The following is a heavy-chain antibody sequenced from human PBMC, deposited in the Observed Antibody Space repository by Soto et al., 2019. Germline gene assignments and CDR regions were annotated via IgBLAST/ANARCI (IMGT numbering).Heavy chain of an antibody. Sequence: PGGSLRLSCADSGFSFSTYWMHWVRQGPGKGLVWVSRISPDGSSTNYPDSVRGRFTVSRDNAKNTLYLQMNSLRAEDTAVYYCARSPGGYYIDWGQGTMVTVSS. V-gene: IGHV3-74*01. CDR3: ARSPGGYYID. D-gene: IGHD1-26*01. CDR1: GFSFSTYW. J-gene: IGHJ3*01. CDR2: ISPDGSST.